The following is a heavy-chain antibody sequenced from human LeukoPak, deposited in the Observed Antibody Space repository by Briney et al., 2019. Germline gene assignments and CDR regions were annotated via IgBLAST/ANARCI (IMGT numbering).Heavy chain of an antibody. V-gene: IGHV3-23*01. CDR3: ARDSAQKTLTDDIVVVPAAPARWFDP. CDR2: ISGSGADT. CDR1: GFTFSNFA. J-gene: IGHJ5*02. Sequence: GGSLRLSCAASGFTFSNFAMSWVRQAPGKGLEWVSAISGSGADTYYADSVKGRFTISRDNAKNTLYLQMNSLRAEDTAVYYCARDSAQKTLTDDIVVVPAAPARWFDPWGQGTLITVSS. D-gene: IGHD2-2*01.